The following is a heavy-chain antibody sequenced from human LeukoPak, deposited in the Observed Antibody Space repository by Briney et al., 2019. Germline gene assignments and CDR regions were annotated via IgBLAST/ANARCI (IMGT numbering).Heavy chain of an antibody. CDR1: GYTFTTYG. CDR3: ARVPGYGGDGYFDY. Sequence: ASVKVSCKSSGYTFTTYGITWVRQAPGQGLEWMGWISTDNGDTNYAQKFQGRVTMTRDTSISTAYMELSRLRSDDTAVYYCARVPGYGGDGYFDYWGQGTLVTVSS. V-gene: IGHV1-18*01. D-gene: IGHD5-18*01. J-gene: IGHJ4*02. CDR2: ISTDNGDT.